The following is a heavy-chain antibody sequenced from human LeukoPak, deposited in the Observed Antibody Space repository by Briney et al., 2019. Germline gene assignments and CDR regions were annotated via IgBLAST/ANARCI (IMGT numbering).Heavy chain of an antibody. CDR1: GFTFSSYE. CDR3: ARGGYSSGSRPGY. D-gene: IGHD6-19*01. Sequence: PGGSLRLSCVASGFTFSSYEMNWVRQAPGKGLEWVAVISYDGSNKYYADSVKGRFTISRDNSKNTLYLQMNSLRAEDTAVYYCARGGYSSGSRPGYWGQGTLVTVSS. J-gene: IGHJ4*02. CDR2: ISYDGSNK. V-gene: IGHV3-30*04.